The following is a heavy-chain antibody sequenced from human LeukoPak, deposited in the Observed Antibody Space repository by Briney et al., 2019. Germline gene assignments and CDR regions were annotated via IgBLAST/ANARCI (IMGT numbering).Heavy chain of an antibody. CDR2: ISGSGGST. J-gene: IGHJ4*02. CDR1: GFTFSSYG. V-gene: IGHV3-23*01. CDR3: ARTVVWLGEFFDY. D-gene: IGHD3-10*01. Sequence: PGGTLRLSCAASGFTFSSYGMSWVRQAPGKGLEWVSAISGSGGSTYYADSVKGRFTISRDNSKNTLYLQMRSLRAEDTAVYYCARTVVWLGEFFDYWGQGTLVTVSS.